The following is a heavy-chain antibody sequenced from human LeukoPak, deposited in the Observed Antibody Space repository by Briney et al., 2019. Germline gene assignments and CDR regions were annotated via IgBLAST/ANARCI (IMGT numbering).Heavy chain of an antibody. CDR2: INHSGST. V-gene: IGHV4-34*01. J-gene: IGHJ3*02. CDR1: GGSFSGYY. CDR3: ARESAGDAFDI. Sequence: SETLSLTCAVYGGSFSGYYWSWIRQPPGKGLEWIGEINHSGSTNYNPSLKSRVTISVDTSKNQFSLKLSSVTAADTAVYYCARESAGDAFDIWGQGTMVTVSS.